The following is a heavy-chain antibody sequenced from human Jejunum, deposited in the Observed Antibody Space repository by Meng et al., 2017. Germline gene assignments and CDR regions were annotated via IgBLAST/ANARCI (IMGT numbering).Heavy chain of an antibody. CDR1: GYPFISYP. CDR3: AREKWQHGSSFDV. V-gene: IGHV7-4-1*02. Sequence: QVQRVQSGSEWKKPGASGKGACMASGYPFISYPITWVRHAPGQGPEWMGWINTSTGKPTYAQGFTGRFAFSLDISVNTAYLEISSLKGDDTAMYYCAREKWQHGSSFDVWGQGTLVTVSS. CDR2: INTSTGKP. D-gene: IGHD6-6*01. J-gene: IGHJ4*02.